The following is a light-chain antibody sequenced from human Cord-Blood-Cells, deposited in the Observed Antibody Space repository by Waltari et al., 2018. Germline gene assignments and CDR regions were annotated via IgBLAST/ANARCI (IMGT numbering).Light chain of an antibody. CDR3: QQYGSSPPWT. CDR2: GAS. J-gene: IGKJ1*01. Sequence: EIVLQQSPGTLSLSPGERATLSCRASQSVSSSYLAWYQQKPGQAPRLLIYGASSRATGIPDRFSGSGSGTDFTLTISRLEPEDFAVYYCQQYGSSPPWTFGQGTKVEIK. CDR1: QSVSSSY. V-gene: IGKV3-20*01.